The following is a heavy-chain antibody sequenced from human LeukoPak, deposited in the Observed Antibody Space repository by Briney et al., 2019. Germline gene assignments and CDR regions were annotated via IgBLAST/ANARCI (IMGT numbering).Heavy chain of an antibody. J-gene: IGHJ4*02. Sequence: GGSLRLSCAASGFTFSSFWMHWVRQAPGKGLEWVSIIHISGSTYYADSVRGRFTISRDNSKNTVYLQMNSLRADDTAVYYCARAVEYLPLDYWGQGTLVAVSS. CDR2: IHISGST. CDR1: GFTFSSFW. CDR3: ARAVEYLPLDY. D-gene: IGHD2/OR15-2a*01. V-gene: IGHV3-66*01.